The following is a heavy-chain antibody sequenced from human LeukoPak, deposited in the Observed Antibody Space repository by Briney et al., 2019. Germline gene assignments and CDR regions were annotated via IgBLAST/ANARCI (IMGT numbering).Heavy chain of an antibody. CDR1: GGTFSSYT. CDR2: IIPILGIA. V-gene: IGHV1-69*04. CDR3: ARDKIAAAAPFDY. D-gene: IGHD6-13*01. Sequence: SVKVSCKASGGTFSSYTISWVRQAPGQGLEWMGRIIPILGIANYAQKFQGRVTITADKSTSTAYMELSSLRSEDTAVYYCARDKIAAAAPFDYWGQGTLVTVSS. J-gene: IGHJ4*02.